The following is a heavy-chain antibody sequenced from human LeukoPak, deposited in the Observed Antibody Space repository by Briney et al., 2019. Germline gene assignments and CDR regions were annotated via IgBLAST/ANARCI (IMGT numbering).Heavy chain of an antibody. CDR1: GGSISSYY. CDR3: ARVVYYYYYMDV. CDR2: IYYSGST. V-gene: IGHV4-59*08. D-gene: IGHD2-15*01. J-gene: IGHJ6*03. Sequence: SETLSLTCTVSGGSISSYYWSWIRQPPGKGLEWIGYIYYSGSTNYNPSLKSRVTISVDTSKNQFSLKLSSVTAADTAVYYCARVVYYYYYMDVWGKGTTVTVYS.